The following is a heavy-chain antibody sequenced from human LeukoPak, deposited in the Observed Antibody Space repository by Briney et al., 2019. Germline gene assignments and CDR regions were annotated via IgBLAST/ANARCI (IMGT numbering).Heavy chain of an antibody. CDR3: ARDRKTDFWSGYYYVDY. CDR1: GYTFTSYG. J-gene: IGHJ4*02. Sequence: GASVKVSCKASGYTFTSYGISWVRQAPGQGLEWMGWISAYNGNTNYAQKLQGRVTVTTDTSTSTAYMELRSLRSDDTAVYYCARDRKTDFWSGYYYVDYWGQGTLVTVSS. CDR2: ISAYNGNT. V-gene: IGHV1-18*01. D-gene: IGHD3-3*01.